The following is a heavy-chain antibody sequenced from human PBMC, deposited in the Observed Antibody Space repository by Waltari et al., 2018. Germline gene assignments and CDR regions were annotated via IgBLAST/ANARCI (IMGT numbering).Heavy chain of an antibody. CDR2: INAGNGNT. J-gene: IGHJ5*02. CDR1: GYPFTSYA. Sequence: QVQLVQSGAEVKKPGASVKVSCKASGYPFTSYAMHWVRQAPGQRLEWMGWINAGNGNTKYSQKFQGRVTITRDTSASTAYMELSSLRSEDTAVYYCAREQSGSYYYGWFDPWGQGTLVTVSS. D-gene: IGHD1-26*01. CDR3: AREQSGSYYYGWFDP. V-gene: IGHV1-3*01.